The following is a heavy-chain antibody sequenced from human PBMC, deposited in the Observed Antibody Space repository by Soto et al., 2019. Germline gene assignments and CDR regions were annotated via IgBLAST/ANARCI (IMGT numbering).Heavy chain of an antibody. J-gene: IGHJ3*02. CDR1: GFTFSSYS. D-gene: IGHD3-3*01. Sequence: SLRLSCAASGFTFSSYSMNWVRQAPGKGLEWVSYISSSSSTIYYADSVKGRFTISRDNAKNSLYLQMNSLRDEDTAVYYCASPAITIFGVVIRVYAFDIWGQGTMVTVAS. CDR2: ISSSSSTI. CDR3: ASPAITIFGVVIRVYAFDI. V-gene: IGHV3-48*02.